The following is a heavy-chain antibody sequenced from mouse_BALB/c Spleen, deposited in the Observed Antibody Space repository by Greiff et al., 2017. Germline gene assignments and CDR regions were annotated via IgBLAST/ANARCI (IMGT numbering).Heavy chain of an antibody. Sequence: DVMLVESGGGLVQPGGSRKLSCAASGFTFSSFGMHWVRQAPEKGLEWVAYISSGSSTIYYADTVKGRFTISRDNPKNTLFLQMTSLRSEDTAMYYCARSELLYYYAMDYWGQGTSVTVSS. CDR3: ARSELLYYYAMDY. CDR2: ISSGSSTI. J-gene: IGHJ4*01. CDR1: GFTFSSFG. V-gene: IGHV5-17*02. D-gene: IGHD1-1*01.